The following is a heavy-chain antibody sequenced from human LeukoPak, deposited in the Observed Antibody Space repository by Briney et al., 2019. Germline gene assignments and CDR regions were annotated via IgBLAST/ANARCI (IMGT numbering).Heavy chain of an antibody. J-gene: IGHJ4*02. Sequence: ASVKGSCKSSGYSFAGYHMHWVRQAPGQGLEWMGWVNPNGGDTNYAQKFQGRVTMTRDTSVSTAYMELSGLRSDDTAVYYCARSPGSGTYYNVDYWGQGTLVTVSS. D-gene: IGHD3-10*01. CDR2: VNPNGGDT. CDR3: ARSPGSGTYYNVDY. CDR1: GYSFAGYH. V-gene: IGHV1-2*02.